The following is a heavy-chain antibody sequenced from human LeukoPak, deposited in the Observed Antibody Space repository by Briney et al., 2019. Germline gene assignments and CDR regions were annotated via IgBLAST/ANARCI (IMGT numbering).Heavy chain of an antibody. CDR3: ATPRAAASYNYYYYYMDV. D-gene: IGHD6-13*01. CDR1: GGTFSSYA. V-gene: IGHV1-69*01. J-gene: IGHJ6*03. CDR2: IIPIFGTA. Sequence: VASVKVSCKASGGTFSSYAIRWVRQAPGQGLEWMGGIIPIFGTANYAQKFQGRVTITADESTSTAYMELSSLRSEDTAVYYCATPRAAASYNYYYYYMDVWGKGTTVTVSS.